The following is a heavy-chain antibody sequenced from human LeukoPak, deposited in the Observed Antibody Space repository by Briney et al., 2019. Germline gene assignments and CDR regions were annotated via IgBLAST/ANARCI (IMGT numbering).Heavy chain of an antibody. J-gene: IGHJ5*02. D-gene: IGHD5-18*01. CDR3: ARELEVDTAMAPGNWFDP. V-gene: IGHV1-18*01. CDR2: ISAYNGNT. Sequence: GASVKVSCKASGYTFTSYGISWVRQAPGQGLEWMGWISAYNGNTNYAQKLQGRVTMTTDTSTSTAYMELRSLRSDDTAVYYCARELEVDTAMAPGNWFDPWGQGTLVTVSS. CDR1: GYTFTSYG.